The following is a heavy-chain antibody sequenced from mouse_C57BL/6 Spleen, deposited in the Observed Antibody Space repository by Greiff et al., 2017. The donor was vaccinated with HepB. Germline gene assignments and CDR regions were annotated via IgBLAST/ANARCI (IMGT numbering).Heavy chain of an antibody. CDR2: ISSGSSTI. J-gene: IGHJ3*01. Sequence: EVPGGGSGGGLVKPGGSLKLSCAASGFTFSDYGMHWVRPAPEKGLEWVAYISSGSSTIYYADTVKGRFTISRDNAKNTLFLQMTSLRSEDTAMYYCARGSSGYVFAYWGQGTLVTVSA. CDR3: ARGSSGYVFAY. V-gene: IGHV5-17*01. D-gene: IGHD3-2*02. CDR1: GFTFSDYG.